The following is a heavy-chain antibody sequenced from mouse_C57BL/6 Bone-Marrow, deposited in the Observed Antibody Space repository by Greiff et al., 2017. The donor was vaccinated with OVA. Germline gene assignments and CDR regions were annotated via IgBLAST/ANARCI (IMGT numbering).Heavy chain of an antibody. V-gene: IGHV10-3*01. J-gene: IGHJ2*01. CDR2: ISSKSSNYAT. D-gene: IGHD1-1*01. CDR3: VRENYYGSSYEGLDY. Sequence: VMLVESGGGLVQPKGSLKLSCAASGFTFNTYAMHWVRQAPGQGLEWVARISSKSSNYATYYADSVKDRFTISRDDSQSMLYLQMNNLKTEDTAMYYCVRENYYGSSYEGLDYWGQGTTLTVSS. CDR1: GFTFNTYA.